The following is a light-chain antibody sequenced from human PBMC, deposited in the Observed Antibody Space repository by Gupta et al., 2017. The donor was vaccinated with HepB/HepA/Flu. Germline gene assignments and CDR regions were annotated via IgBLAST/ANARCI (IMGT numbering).Light chain of an antibody. CDR3: QSYDTSLSGWV. V-gene: IGLV1-40*01. CDR2: GNI. CDR1: SSNIGAGYD. Sequence: QSVLTQPPSVSGAPGQRVTNSCTGNSSNIGAGYDVHWYQQLPGTAPKLLIYGNINRPSGVPDRFSASKSDTSVSLAITGLQAEDDADYYCQSYDTSLSGWVFGGGTKLTVL. J-gene: IGLJ3*02.